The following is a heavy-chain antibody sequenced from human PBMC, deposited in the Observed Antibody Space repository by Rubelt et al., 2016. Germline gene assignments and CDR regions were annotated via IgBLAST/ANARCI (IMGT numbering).Heavy chain of an antibody. V-gene: IGHV2-70*01. CDR1: GLPPSSNGMS. Sequence: QVILRESGPALVKHTQTLTLTSTFSGLPPSSNGMSFMWIRQPPGQALEGLAIIGWDDEKYHTTSLKTRLTTPKDTSKNQVVLTKTNMDPVETATYYCARALYGGKDGGTYFDYWGQGTLVTVSS. CDR3: ARALYGGKDGGTYFDY. J-gene: IGHJ4*02. D-gene: IGHD4-23*01. CDR2: IGWDDEK.